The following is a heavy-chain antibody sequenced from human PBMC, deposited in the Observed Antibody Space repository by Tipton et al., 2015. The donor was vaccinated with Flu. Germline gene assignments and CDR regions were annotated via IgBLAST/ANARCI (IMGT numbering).Heavy chain of an antibody. D-gene: IGHD2/OR15-2a*01. CDR1: GGSISDYY. V-gene: IGHV4-59*13. CDR3: ARVNRSWLVP. J-gene: IGHJ5*02. CDR2: IFYTGNT. Sequence: LRLSCSLSGGSISDYYYTWIRQPPGKGLEWIGSIFYTGNTDYSPSLKSRVTIPLDTSKNHFSLELTSMTAADTAVYYCARVNRSWLVPWGQGTLVTVSS.